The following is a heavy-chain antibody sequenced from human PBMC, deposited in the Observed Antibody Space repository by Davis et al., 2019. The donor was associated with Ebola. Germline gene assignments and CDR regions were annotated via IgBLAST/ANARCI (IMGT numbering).Heavy chain of an antibody. D-gene: IGHD3-10*01. CDR3: ARGGPYGPNWFDP. V-gene: IGHV3-66*01. Sequence: GGSLRLSCAASGFTVSSYYINWVRQAPGKGLEWVSIIYSGGGTHYADSVRGRFTISRHNSENTLYLQMNSLRAEDTAVYYCARGGPYGPNWFDPWGQGTLVTVSS. CDR2: IYSGGGT. CDR1: GFTVSSYY. J-gene: IGHJ5*02.